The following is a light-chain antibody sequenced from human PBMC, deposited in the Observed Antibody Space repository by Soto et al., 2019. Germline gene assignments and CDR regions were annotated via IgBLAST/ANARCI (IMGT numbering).Light chain of an antibody. CDR3: QQYGSSPRK. CDR2: GAS. CDR1: QSVSGSY. V-gene: IGKV3-20*01. J-gene: IGKJ1*01. Sequence: EIVLTQSPGTLSLSPGERATLSCRASQSVSGSYLAWYQQKPGQAPRLLIYGASNRATGITDRFSGSGSGTDFTLTISRLEPEDFAVYYCQQYGSSPRKFGQGTKVEIK.